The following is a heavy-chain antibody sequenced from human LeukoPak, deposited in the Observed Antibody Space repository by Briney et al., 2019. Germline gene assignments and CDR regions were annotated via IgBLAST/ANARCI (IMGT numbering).Heavy chain of an antibody. CDR3: AKGMIDIVVVPAASTLVG. CDR1: GFTLDDYA. V-gene: IGHV3-43*02. D-gene: IGHD2-2*01. Sequence: GSLRLSCAASGFTLDDYAMHWVRQASGQGLEWVSLISGDGCSTYYADSVKGRFTISRDNSKNSLYLQMNSLRTEDTALYYCAKGMIDIVVVPAASTLVGWGQGTLVTVSS. CDR2: ISGDGCST. J-gene: IGHJ4*02.